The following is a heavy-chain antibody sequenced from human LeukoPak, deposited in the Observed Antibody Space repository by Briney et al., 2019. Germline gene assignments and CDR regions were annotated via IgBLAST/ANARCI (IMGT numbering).Heavy chain of an antibody. J-gene: IGHJ4*02. D-gene: IGHD1-14*01. V-gene: IGHV3-7*02. Sequence: SGGSLRLSCVASGFTLSSYWMNWVRQAPGKGLEWVANIKQDGSERYYVDSVKGRFTISRDNANNALCLQMSSLRAEDTAVYYCASGTGRIPNAYWGLGTLVTVSS. CDR2: IKQDGSER. CDR1: GFTLSSYW. CDR3: ASGTGRIPNAY.